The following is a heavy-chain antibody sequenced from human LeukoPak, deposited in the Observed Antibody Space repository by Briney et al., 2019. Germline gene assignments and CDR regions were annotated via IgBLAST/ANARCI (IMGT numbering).Heavy chain of an antibody. D-gene: IGHD5-18*01. CDR1: GGTSNLFS. CDR2: IIPIFGTA. CDR3: ARGPSVGYSYGSFDY. V-gene: IGHV1-69*01. J-gene: IGHJ4*02. Sequence: SVKVSCKASGGTSNLFSISWVRQAPGQGLEWMGGIIPIFGTANYAQKFQGRVTITADESTSTAYMALSSLRSEDTAVYYCARGPSVGYSYGSFDYWGQGTLVTVSS.